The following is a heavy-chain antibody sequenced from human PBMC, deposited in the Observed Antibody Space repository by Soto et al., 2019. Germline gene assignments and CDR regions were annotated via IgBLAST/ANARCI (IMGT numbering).Heavy chain of an antibody. CDR1: GFTFSSYA. D-gene: IGHD1-20*01. Sequence: GSLRLSCAASGFTFSSYAMSWFRQAPGKGLEWVSAISGSGGSTYYADSVKGRFTISRDNSKNTLYLQMNSLRAEDTAVYYCAKDNAGIITGTFDYWGQGTLVTVSS. CDR2: ISGSGGST. J-gene: IGHJ4*02. V-gene: IGHV3-23*01. CDR3: AKDNAGIITGTFDY.